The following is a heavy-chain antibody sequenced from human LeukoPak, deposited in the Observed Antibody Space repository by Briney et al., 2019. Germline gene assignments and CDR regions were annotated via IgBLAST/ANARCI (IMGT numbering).Heavy chain of an antibody. CDR1: GGSISTYY. CDR2: INHSGST. V-gene: IGHV4-34*01. D-gene: IGHD6-19*01. J-gene: IGHJ3*02. CDR3: ARGQLSSGWYGWLDAFDI. Sequence: SETLSLTCTVSGGSISTYYWSWIRQPPGKGLEWIGEINHSGSTNYNPSLKSRVTISVDTSKNQFSLKLSSVTAADTAVYYCARGQLSSGWYGWLDAFDIWGQGTMVTVSS.